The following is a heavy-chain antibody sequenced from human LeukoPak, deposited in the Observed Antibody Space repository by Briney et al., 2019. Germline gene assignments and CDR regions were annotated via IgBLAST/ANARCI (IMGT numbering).Heavy chain of an antibody. CDR3: AKGVGTAISWFVGY. D-gene: IGHD5-18*01. Sequence: GGSLRLSCAASGFTFDDYAMHWVRQAPGKGLEWVSGISWNSGSIGYADSVKGRFTISRDNAKNSLYLQMNSLRAEDTALYYCAKGVGTAISWFVGYWGQGTLVTVSS. CDR2: ISWNSGSI. CDR1: GFTFDDYA. J-gene: IGHJ4*02. V-gene: IGHV3-9*01.